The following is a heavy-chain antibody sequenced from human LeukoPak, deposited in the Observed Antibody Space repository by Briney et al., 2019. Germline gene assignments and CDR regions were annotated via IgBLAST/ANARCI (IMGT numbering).Heavy chain of an antibody. Sequence: SVKVSCKASGGTFSSYAIGWVRQAPGQGLEWMGGIIPIFGTANYAQKFQGRVTITADESTSTAYMELSSLRSEDTAVYYCASRDFWSGYYSHWFDPWGQGTLVTVSS. V-gene: IGHV1-69*13. CDR1: GGTFSSYA. J-gene: IGHJ5*02. CDR3: ASRDFWSGYYSHWFDP. D-gene: IGHD3-3*01. CDR2: IIPIFGTA.